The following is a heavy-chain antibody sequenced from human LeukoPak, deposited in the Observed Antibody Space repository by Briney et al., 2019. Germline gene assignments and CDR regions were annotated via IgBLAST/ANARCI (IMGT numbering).Heavy chain of an antibody. CDR3: ARGLRYYDILTGPKTYYYGMDV. J-gene: IGHJ6*04. D-gene: IGHD3-9*01. CDR1: GGSFSGYY. Sequence: SETLSLTCAVYGGSFSGYYWSWIRQPPGKGLEWIGEINHSGSTNYNPSLKSRVTISVDTSKNQFSLKLSSVTAADTAVYYCARGLRYYDILTGPKTYYYGMDVWGKGTTVTVSS. V-gene: IGHV4-34*01. CDR2: INHSGST.